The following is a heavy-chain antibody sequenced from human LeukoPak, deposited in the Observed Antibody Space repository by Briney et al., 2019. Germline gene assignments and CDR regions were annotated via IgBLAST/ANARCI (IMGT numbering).Heavy chain of an antibody. Sequence: SETLSLTCTVSGGSISSYYWNWIRQPPGKGLEWIGYINYIRTTDYNPSLKSRVTISLDTSKNRFSLKLSSVTAADTAMYYYARSYSSSDHYYYYGMDVWGQGTTVTVSS. CDR1: GGSISSYY. D-gene: IGHD6-13*01. CDR3: ARSYSSSDHYYYYGMDV. V-gene: IGHV4-59*08. CDR2: INYIRTT. J-gene: IGHJ6*02.